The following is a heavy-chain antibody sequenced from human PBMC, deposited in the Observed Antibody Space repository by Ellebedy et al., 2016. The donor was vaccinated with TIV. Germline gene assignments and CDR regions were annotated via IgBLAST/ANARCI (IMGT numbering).Heavy chain of an antibody. CDR1: GFTFSNYC. Sequence: GESLKISXAASGFTFSNYCMTWVRQAPGKGLDWVSVMYSGGSTFYADSVKGRFTISRDNSKNTLYLQMNSLRAEDTAVYYCGRGSTGNYYAMDVWGQGTTVTVSS. D-gene: IGHD1-1*01. CDR2: MYSGGST. J-gene: IGHJ6*02. V-gene: IGHV3-53*01. CDR3: GRGSTGNYYAMDV.